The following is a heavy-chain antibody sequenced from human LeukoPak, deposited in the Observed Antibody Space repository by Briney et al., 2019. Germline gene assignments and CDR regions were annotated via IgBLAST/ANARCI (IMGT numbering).Heavy chain of an antibody. CDR1: GFTFSSYS. J-gene: IGHJ4*02. D-gene: IGHD4-11*01. V-gene: IGHV3-21*01. CDR3: ARDRDYSNLGPFDY. CDR2: ISSSSSYI. Sequence: PGGSLRLSCAASGFTFSSYSMNWVRQAPGKGLEWVSSISSSSSYIYYADSVKGRFTISRDNAKNSLYLQINSLRAEDTAVYYCARDRDYSNLGPFDYWGQGTLVTVSS.